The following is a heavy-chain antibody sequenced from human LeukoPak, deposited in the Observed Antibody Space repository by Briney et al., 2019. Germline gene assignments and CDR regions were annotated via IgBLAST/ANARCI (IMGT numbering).Heavy chain of an antibody. CDR2: IYYSGST. CDR3: ARYGAVAARNAFDF. D-gene: IGHD6-19*01. Sequence: PSETLSLTCTVSGGSIINYFWSWIRQPPGRGLEWIGHIYYSGSTNYNPSLKSRVTISVDTSENQFSLKLSSVTAADTAVYYSARYGAVAARNAFDFWGQGTMVTVSS. CDR1: GGSIINYF. J-gene: IGHJ3*01. V-gene: IGHV4-59*08.